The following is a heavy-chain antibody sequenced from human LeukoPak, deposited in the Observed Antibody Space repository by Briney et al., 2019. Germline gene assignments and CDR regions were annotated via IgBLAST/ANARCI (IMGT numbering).Heavy chain of an antibody. Sequence: PGGSLRLSCAGSGFTFSNYWMSWVRQAPGKGPEWVANIKQDGRERHYVDSVKGRFTISRDNAKTSLYLQMNSLRAEDTAVYYCAKDRVGAKYYFDYWGQGTLVTVSS. CDR1: GFTFSNYW. CDR2: IKQDGRER. D-gene: IGHD1-26*01. V-gene: IGHV3-7*03. J-gene: IGHJ4*02. CDR3: AKDRVGAKYYFDY.